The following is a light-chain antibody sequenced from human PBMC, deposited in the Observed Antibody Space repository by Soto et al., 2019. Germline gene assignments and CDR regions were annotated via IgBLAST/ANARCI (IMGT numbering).Light chain of an antibody. CDR1: QSLLHSNGYNY. CDR3: MQAQQTRT. Sequence: DIVMTQSPLSLPVTPGEPASMSCRSSQSLLHSNGYNYLDWYLQKPGQPPQLLIDLASNRASGVPDRFSGSGSGTNFTLQISRVEAEDVGVYYCMQAQQTRTFGQGTKVDLK. J-gene: IGKJ1*01. V-gene: IGKV2-28*01. CDR2: LAS.